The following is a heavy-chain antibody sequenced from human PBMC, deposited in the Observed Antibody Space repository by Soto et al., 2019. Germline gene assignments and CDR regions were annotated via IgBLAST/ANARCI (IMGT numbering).Heavy chain of an antibody. J-gene: IGHJ6*02. D-gene: IGHD1-7*01. CDR3: ASVVRGKWNYVYYYGMDV. CDR1: GGTFSSYA. Sequence: QVQLVQSGAEVKKPGSSVKVSCKASGGTFSSYAISWVRQAPGQGLEWMGGIIPIFGTANYAQKFQGRVTITADESTSPAYLELSSLRSEDTAVYYCASVVRGKWNYVYYYGMDVWGQGTTVTVSS. V-gene: IGHV1-69*01. CDR2: IIPIFGTA.